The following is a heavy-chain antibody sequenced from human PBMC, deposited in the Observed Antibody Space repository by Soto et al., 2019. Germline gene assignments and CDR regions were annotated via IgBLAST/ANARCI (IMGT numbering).Heavy chain of an antibody. D-gene: IGHD1-7*01. J-gene: IGHJ6*02. CDR2: IGTAGDP. CDR1: GFTFSSYD. Sequence: GGSLRLSCAASGFTFSSYDMHWVRQATGKGLEWVSAIGTAGDPYYPGSVKGRFTISRENAKNSLYLQMNRLRAGDTAVYYCARSGTKGYGMDVWGQGTTVTVSS. CDR3: ARSGTKGYGMDV. V-gene: IGHV3-13*05.